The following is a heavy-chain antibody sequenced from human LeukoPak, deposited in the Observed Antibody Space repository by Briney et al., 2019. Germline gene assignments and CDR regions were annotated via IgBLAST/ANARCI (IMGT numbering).Heavy chain of an antibody. CDR1: GFTFKTYA. CDR2: VSDRDDST. V-gene: IGHV3-23*01. Sequence: GGSLRLSCATSGFTFKTYAMSWVRQAPGKGLEWVSTVSDRDDSTYYAESVQGRFTISRDSSKSTLFLQMNGLRVEDTAVYYCAKMVPRVSGWAFHYWGQGALVTVSS. J-gene: IGHJ4*02. D-gene: IGHD6-19*01. CDR3: AKMVPRVSGWAFHY.